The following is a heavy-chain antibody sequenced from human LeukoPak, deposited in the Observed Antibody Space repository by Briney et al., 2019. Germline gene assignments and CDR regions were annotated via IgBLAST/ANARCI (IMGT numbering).Heavy chain of an antibody. CDR1: GFTFKDYG. D-gene: IGHD1-26*01. CDR2: VNWNGGGT. V-gene: IGHV3-9*01. J-gene: IGHJ6*02. Sequence: GRSLRLSCAATGFTFKDYGMHWVRHPPGKGLEWVSSVNWNGGGTDYADSVKGRFTISRDNAKNSLYLQLSSLRPEDTALYYCAKHMRATNTYSFFGLDVWGQGTTVTVSS. CDR3: AKHMRATNTYSFFGLDV.